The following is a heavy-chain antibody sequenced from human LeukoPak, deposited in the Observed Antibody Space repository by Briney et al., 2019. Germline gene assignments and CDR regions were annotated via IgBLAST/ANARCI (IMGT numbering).Heavy chain of an antibody. CDR2: FDPEDGET. V-gene: IGHV1-24*01. J-gene: IGHJ3*02. CDR3: ATGIVGATLVAFDI. CDR1: GYTLTELS. D-gene: IGHD1-26*01. Sequence: ASVKVSCKVSGYTLTELSMHWVRQAPGKGLEWMGGFDPEDGETIYAQKFQGRVTMTEGTSTDTAYMELSSLRSEDTAVYYCATGIVGATLVAFDIWGQGTMVTVSS.